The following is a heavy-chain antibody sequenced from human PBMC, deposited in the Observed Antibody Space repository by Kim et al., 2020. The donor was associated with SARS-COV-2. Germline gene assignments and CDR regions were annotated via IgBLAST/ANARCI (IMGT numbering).Heavy chain of an antibody. CDR1: GFTFSSYG. Sequence: GGSLRLSCAASGFTFSSYGMHWVRQAPGKGLEWVAVILSDGSNKYYADSVKGRFSVSRDNSKDTLYLQMNSLRAEDTAVYYCTRDLGGLFDYWGHGTLVTVSS. J-gene: IGHJ4*01. D-gene: IGHD3-16*01. CDR3: TRDLGGLFDY. V-gene: IGHV3-33*01. CDR2: ILSDGSNK.